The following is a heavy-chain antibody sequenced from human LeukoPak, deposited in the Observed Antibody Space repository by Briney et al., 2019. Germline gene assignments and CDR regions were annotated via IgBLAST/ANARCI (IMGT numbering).Heavy chain of an antibody. J-gene: IGHJ6*02. CDR3: AKVCDPRGSCYESHYYYYGMDV. V-gene: IGHV3-33*06. CDR2: IWYDGSNK. D-gene: IGHD2-15*01. CDR1: GFTFSSYG. Sequence: PGRSLRLSCAASGFTFSSYGMHCVRQAPGKGVEWVAVIWYDGSNKYYADSVRGRSTISRDNSKNTLYLQMNSLRAEDTAVYHCAKVCDPRGSCYESHYYYYGMDVWGQGTTVTVSS.